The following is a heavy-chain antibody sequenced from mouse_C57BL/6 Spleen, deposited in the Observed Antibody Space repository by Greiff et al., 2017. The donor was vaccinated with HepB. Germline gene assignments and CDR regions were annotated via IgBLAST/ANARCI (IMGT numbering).Heavy chain of an antibody. V-gene: IGHV1-53*01. Sequence: QLQQPGTELVKPGASVKLSCKASGYTFPSYWMHWVKQRPGQGLEWIGNINPSNGGTNYNEKFKSKATLTVDKSSSTAYMQLSSLTSEDSAVYYCARPPYVSSGGFDYWGQGTTLTVSS. CDR3: ARPPYVSSGGFDY. J-gene: IGHJ2*01. D-gene: IGHD1-1*01. CDR2: INPSNGGT. CDR1: GYTFPSYW.